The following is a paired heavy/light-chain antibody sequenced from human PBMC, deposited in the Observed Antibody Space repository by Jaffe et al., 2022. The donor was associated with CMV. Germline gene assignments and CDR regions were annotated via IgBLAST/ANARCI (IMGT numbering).Light chain of an antibody. J-gene: IGKJ2*01. Sequence: DIQMTQSPSTLSASVGDRITITCRASQSISKWLAWYQQKPGQAPNLLIYKASTLQSGVPSRFSGSGSGTEFTLTISSLQPDDFATYYCQQYSGSSTFGQGTKLEIK. V-gene: IGKV1-5*03. CDR1: QSISKW. CDR3: QQYSGSST. CDR2: KAS.
Heavy chain of an antibody. Sequence: EVQLEQSGAEVKKAGESLKISCKGFGYTFSSYWIAWVRHLPGKGLEWMGIIYPGDSDTRYSPSFQGRVTISADTSIGTAYVQWSSLEASDSAMYYCARRRWAITWGVDAVDIWGQGTKVTVSS. CDR2: IYPGDSDT. CDR3: ARRRWAITWGVDAVDI. V-gene: IGHV5-51*01. J-gene: IGHJ3*02. D-gene: IGHD3-16*01. CDR1: GYTFSSYW.